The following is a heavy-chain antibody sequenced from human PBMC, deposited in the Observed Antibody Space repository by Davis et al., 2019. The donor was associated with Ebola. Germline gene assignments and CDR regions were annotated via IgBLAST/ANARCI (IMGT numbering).Heavy chain of an antibody. CDR2: INWNSGSI. Sequence: GGSLRLSCAASGFTFDDYAIHWVRQAPGKGLEWVSGINWNSGSIDYADSVKGRFTISRDNSKNTLYLQMNSLRADDTAVYYCARAYIGSVDYWGQGTLVTVSS. V-gene: IGHV3-9*01. CDR3: ARAYIGSVDY. J-gene: IGHJ4*02. CDR1: GFTFDDYA. D-gene: IGHD1-26*01.